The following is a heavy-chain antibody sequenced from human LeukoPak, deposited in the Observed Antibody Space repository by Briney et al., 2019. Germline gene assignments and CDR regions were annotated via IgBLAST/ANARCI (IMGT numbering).Heavy chain of an antibody. J-gene: IGHJ6*02. CDR3: ARGGVSVDLDIAVVPALFYYYYGMDV. V-gene: IGHV1-69*13. CDR2: IIPIFGTA. D-gene: IGHD2-2*03. Sequence: VASVKVSCKASGGTFSSYAISWVRQAPGQGLEWMGGIIPIFGTANYAQKFQGRVTITADESTSTAYMELSSLRSEDTAVYYCARGGVSVDLDIAVVPALFYYYYGMDVWGQGTTVTVSS. CDR1: GGTFSSYA.